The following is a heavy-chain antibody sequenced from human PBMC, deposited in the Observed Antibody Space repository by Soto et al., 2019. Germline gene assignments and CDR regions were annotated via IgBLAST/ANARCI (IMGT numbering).Heavy chain of an antibody. CDR2: IYYSGST. CDR1: GGSISSYY. V-gene: IGHV4-59*01. Sequence: SETLSLTCTVSGGSISSYYWSWIRQPPGKGLEWIGYIYYSGSTNYNPSLKSRVTISVDTSKNQFSLKLSSVTAADTAVYYCAREFTKAGAAWFELWGQGPLVTIS. CDR3: AREFTKAGAAWFEL. D-gene: IGHD6-13*01. J-gene: IGHJ5*02.